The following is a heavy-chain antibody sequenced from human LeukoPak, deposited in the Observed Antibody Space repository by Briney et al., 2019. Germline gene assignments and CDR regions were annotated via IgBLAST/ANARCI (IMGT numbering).Heavy chain of an antibody. Sequence: SCKASGYTFTSYYMHWVRQAPGKGPEWVAVISYDGSNKYYADSVKGRFTISRDNSKNTLYLQMNSLRAEDTAVYYCARGGSSGWYNNWFDPWGQGTLVTVSS. CDR1: GYTFTSYY. D-gene: IGHD6-19*01. CDR3: ARGGSSGWYNNWFDP. V-gene: IGHV3-30*03. J-gene: IGHJ5*02. CDR2: ISYDGSNK.